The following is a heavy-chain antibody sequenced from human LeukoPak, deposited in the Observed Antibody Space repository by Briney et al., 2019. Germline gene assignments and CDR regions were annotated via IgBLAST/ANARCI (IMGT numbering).Heavy chain of an antibody. D-gene: IGHD6-19*01. CDR1: GFTFSSYA. J-gene: IGHJ5*02. V-gene: IGHV3-23*01. CDR3: AKDYRARIAVAGPGWFDP. Sequence: GGSLRLSCAASGFTFSSYAMGWVRQAPGKGLEWVSAISGSGGSTYYADSVKGRFTISRDNSKNTLYLQMNSLRAEDTAVYYCAKDYRARIAVAGPGWFDPWGQGTLVTVSS. CDR2: ISGSGGST.